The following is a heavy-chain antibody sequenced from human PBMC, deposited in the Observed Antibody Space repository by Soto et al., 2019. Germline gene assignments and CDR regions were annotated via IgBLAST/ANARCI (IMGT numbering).Heavy chain of an antibody. D-gene: IGHD1-1*01. J-gene: IGHJ5*02. V-gene: IGHV1-69*13. CDR3: ARDFGLDGYNCFEP. CDR2: IIPIFGTA. CDR1: GGTFSSYA. Sequence: SVKVSCKASGGTFSSYAISWVRQAPGQGLEWMGGIIPIFGTANYAQKFQGRVTITADESTSTAYMELSSLRSEDTAVYYCARDFGLDGYNCFEPWGQGTLVTVSS.